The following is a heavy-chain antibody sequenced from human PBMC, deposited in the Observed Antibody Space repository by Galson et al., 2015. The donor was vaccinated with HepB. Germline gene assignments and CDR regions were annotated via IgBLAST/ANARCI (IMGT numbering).Heavy chain of an antibody. V-gene: IGHV7-4-1*02. CDR3: ARDQVTMVRGVWFDP. Sequence: SVKVSCKASGYTFTSYAMNWGRRAPGQGLEWMGWINTNTGNPTYAQGFTGRFVFSLDTSVSTAYLQISSLKAEDTAVYYCARDQVTMVRGVWFDPWGQGTLVTVSS. J-gene: IGHJ5*02. D-gene: IGHD3-10*01. CDR2: INTNTGNP. CDR1: GYTFTSYA.